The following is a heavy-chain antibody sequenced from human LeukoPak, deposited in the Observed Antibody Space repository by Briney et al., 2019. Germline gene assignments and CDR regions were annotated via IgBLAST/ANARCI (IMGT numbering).Heavy chain of an antibody. D-gene: IGHD4-17*01. Sequence: GGSLRLSCAASGFTFSSYEMNWVRQAPGKGLEWVSYISSSSSTIYYADSVKGRFTISRDNAKNSLYLQMNSLRAEDTAVYYCARDPGDNDSFDIWGQGTMVTV. CDR2: ISSSSSTI. V-gene: IGHV3-48*03. J-gene: IGHJ3*02. CDR3: ARDPGDNDSFDI. CDR1: GFTFSSYE.